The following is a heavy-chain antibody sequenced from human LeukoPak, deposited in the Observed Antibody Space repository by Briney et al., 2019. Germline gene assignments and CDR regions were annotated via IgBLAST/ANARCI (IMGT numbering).Heavy chain of an antibody. Sequence: SETLSLTCAVSGGSFSGYYWSWFRQPPPEGLQWIGEINHRGSTNYHPSLTSRVTISVDTSKNQFALKLSSVTAADTAVYYCARVGGSITGRNYYYYMDVWGKGTTVTVSS. CDR2: INHRGST. CDR3: ARVGGSITGRNYYYYMDV. D-gene: IGHD1-14*01. J-gene: IGHJ6*03. CDR1: GGSFSGYY. V-gene: IGHV4-34*01.